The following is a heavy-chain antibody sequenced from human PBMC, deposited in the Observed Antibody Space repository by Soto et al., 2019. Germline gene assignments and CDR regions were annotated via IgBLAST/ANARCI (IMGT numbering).Heavy chain of an antibody. D-gene: IGHD3-22*01. J-gene: IGHJ6*02. Sequence: GASVKVSCKASGYTFTGYYMHWVRQAPGQGLEWMGWINPNSGGTNYAQKFQGWVTMTRDTSISTAYMELSRLRSDDTAVYYCARTQYYYDSKNPRRVYYYYGMDVWGQGTTVTVSS. CDR3: ARTQYYYDSKNPRRVYYYYGMDV. V-gene: IGHV1-2*04. CDR1: GYTFTGYY. CDR2: INPNSGGT.